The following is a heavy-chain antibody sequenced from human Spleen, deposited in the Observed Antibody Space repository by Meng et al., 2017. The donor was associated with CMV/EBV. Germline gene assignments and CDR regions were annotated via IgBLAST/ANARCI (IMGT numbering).Heavy chain of an antibody. CDR2: ISTGGETK. D-gene: IGHD2-15*01. Sequence: GESLKISCTASGITFSTYYMNWVRQAPGKGLEWVSYISTGGETKYYADSVKGRFTLSRDNARKSLYLQMNSLRAEDTAVYYCAREFVVAPSGGQGTLVTVSS. J-gene: IGHJ4*02. V-gene: IGHV3-48*03. CDR3: AREFVVAPS. CDR1: GITFSTYY.